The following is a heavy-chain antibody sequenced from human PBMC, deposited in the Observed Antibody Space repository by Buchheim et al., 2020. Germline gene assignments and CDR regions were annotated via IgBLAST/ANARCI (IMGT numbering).Heavy chain of an antibody. Sequence: QVQLQESGPGLVKPSQTLSLTCTVSGDSMERGGFYWNWIRQHPGMGLEFSGYMYNSGSTDFNPSLRSRVTISADTSKHQFSLKLSSVTAADTAVYFCARGTPRYYFDFWGQGTL. CDR2: MYNSGST. V-gene: IGHV4-31*03. CDR1: GDSMERGGFY. J-gene: IGHJ4*02. D-gene: IGHD3-10*01. CDR3: ARGTPRYYFDF.